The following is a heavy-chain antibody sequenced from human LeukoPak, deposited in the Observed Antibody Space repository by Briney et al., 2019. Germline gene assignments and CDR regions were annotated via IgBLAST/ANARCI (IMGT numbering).Heavy chain of an antibody. J-gene: IGHJ3*02. D-gene: IGHD1-26*01. CDR1: GGSFSVYY. V-gene: IGHV4-34*01. Sequence: SETLSLTCAVYGGSFSVYYWSWIRQPPGKGLEWIGEINHSGSTNYNPSLKSRVTISVDTSKKQFSLKLSSVTAADTAFYYCARYIVSYPHDAFDIWGQGTMVTVSS. CDR2: INHSGST. CDR3: ARYIVSYPHDAFDI.